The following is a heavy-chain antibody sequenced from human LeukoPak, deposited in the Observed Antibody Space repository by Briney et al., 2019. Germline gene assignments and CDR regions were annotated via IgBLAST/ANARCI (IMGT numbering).Heavy chain of an antibody. CDR1: GFTFSSYA. Sequence: AGGSLRLSCAASGFTFSSYAMSWVRQAPGKGLEWVSAISGSGGSTYYADSVKGRFTISRDNSKNTLYLQMNSLRAEDTAVYYCAKVSGSAPGADYWGHGTLVTVSS. V-gene: IGHV3-23*01. J-gene: IGHJ4*01. D-gene: IGHD3-10*01. CDR3: AKVSGSAPGADY. CDR2: ISGSGGST.